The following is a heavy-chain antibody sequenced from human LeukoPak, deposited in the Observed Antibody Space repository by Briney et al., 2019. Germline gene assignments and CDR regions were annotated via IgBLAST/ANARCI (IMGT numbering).Heavy chain of an antibody. CDR3: ARVRGFGPRGAFDI. CDR1: GFTFSSYW. Sequence: QAGGSLRLSCAASGFTFSSYWMSWVRQAPGKGLEWVANIKQDGSEKYYVDSVKGRFTISRDNAKNSLYLQMNSLRAEDTAVYYCARVRGFGPRGAFDIWGQGTMVTVSS. V-gene: IGHV3-7*01. D-gene: IGHD3-10*01. CDR2: IKQDGSEK. J-gene: IGHJ3*02.